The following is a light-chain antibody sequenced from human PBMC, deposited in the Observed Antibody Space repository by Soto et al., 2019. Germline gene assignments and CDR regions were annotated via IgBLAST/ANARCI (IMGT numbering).Light chain of an antibody. V-gene: IGLV2-14*01. CDR1: SSDVGGYNY. J-gene: IGLJ2*01. CDR3: SSYASNTTVV. Sequence: QSALTQPASVSGSPGQSITISCTGTSSDVGGYNYVSWYQQHPAKAPKLMIFEVRNRPSGVSYRFSGSRSGNTAYLTISGLQAEDEADYYCSSYASNTTVVFGGGTQLTVL. CDR2: EVR.